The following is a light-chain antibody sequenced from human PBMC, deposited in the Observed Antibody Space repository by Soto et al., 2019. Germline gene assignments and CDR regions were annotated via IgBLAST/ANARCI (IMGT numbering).Light chain of an antibody. CDR3: TSYTTTSTVV. CDR2: EVS. V-gene: IGLV2-14*01. J-gene: IGLJ2*01. CDR1: SSDVGCYNY. Sequence: QSALTQPASVSGSPGQSTTISCTGTSSDVGCYNYVSWYQQHPGKAPKLMIYEVSNRPSGVSNRFSGSKSGNTASLTISVLQAEDEGDYYCTSYTTTSTVVFGGGTKRTGL.